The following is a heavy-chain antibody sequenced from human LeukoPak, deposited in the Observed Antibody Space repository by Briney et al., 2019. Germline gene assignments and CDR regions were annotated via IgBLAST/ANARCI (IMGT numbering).Heavy chain of an antibody. Sequence: PSQTLSLTCTVSGGSISSGDSYWSWIRQPPGKGLEWIGYIYYSGSTYYNPSLKSRVTISVDTSKNQFSLKLSSVTAADTAVYYCAREPARNSGYDYGIDYWGQGTLVTVSS. CDR3: AREPARNSGYDYGIDY. CDR2: IYYSGST. J-gene: IGHJ4*02. CDR1: GGSISSGDSY. D-gene: IGHD5-12*01. V-gene: IGHV4-30-4*01.